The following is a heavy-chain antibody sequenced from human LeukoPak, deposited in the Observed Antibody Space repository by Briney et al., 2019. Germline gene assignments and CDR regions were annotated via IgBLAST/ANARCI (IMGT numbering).Heavy chain of an antibody. CDR3: AKDRSDIVVVPDETLDY. Sequence: SETLSLTCTVSGGSISSYYWSWIRQPPGKGLEWIGYIYDSGSTNYNPSLKSRVTISVDTSKNQFSLKLSSVTAADTAVYYCAKDRSDIVVVPDETLDYWGQGTLVTVSS. CDR2: IYDSGST. V-gene: IGHV4-59*01. CDR1: GGSISSYY. D-gene: IGHD2-2*01. J-gene: IGHJ4*02.